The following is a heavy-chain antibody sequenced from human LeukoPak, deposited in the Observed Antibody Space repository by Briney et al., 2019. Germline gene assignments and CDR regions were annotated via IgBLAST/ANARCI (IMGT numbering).Heavy chain of an antibody. CDR3: ARRGGSYSLDY. V-gene: IGHV4-59*08. J-gene: IGHJ4*02. D-gene: IGHD1-26*01. CDR2: ICNSGST. CDR1: GGSITGYC. Sequence: DPSETLSLTCTVSGGSITGYCWSWIRQPPGEGLEWIGYICNSGSTNYNPSLKSRVTISVDTSKNPFSLKLSSVTAADTAVYYCARRGGSYSLDYWGQGTLVTVSS.